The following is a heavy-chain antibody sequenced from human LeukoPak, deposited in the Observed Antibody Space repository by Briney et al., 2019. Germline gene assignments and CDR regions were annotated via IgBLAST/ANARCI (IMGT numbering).Heavy chain of an antibody. CDR3: ARAAYCTSTSCHFSGYAQRPLDS. CDR2: ISGDGTSQ. V-gene: IGHV3-30*03. J-gene: IGHJ4*02. CDR1: GFTFNTYG. D-gene: IGHD2-2*01. Sequence: GRSLRLSCVASGFTFNTYGIHWVRQAPGKGVEWVSGISGDGTSQDYADSVKGPFTISRDNSKNTLYLQMNSLRTEDTAVYYCARAAYCTSTSCHFSGYAQRPLDSWGQGTLVTVSS.